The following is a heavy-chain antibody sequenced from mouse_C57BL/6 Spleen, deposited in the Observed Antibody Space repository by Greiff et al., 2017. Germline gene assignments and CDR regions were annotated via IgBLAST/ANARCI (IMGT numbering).Heavy chain of an antibody. D-gene: IGHD2-3*01. CDR2: IYPSDSET. CDR1: GYTFTSYW. CDR3: ARSPTGYDGYPYYAMDY. J-gene: IGHJ4*01. Sequence: QVQLQQPGAELVRPGSSVKLSCKASGYTFTSYWMDWVKQRPGQGLEWIGNIYPSDSETHYNQKFKDKATLTVDKSSSTAYMQLSSLTSEDSAVYYCARSPTGYDGYPYYAMDYWGQGTSVTVSS. V-gene: IGHV1-61*01.